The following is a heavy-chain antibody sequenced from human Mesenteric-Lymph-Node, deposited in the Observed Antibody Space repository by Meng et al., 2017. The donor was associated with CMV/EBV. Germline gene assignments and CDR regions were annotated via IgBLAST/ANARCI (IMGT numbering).Heavy chain of an antibody. J-gene: IGHJ4*02. CDR2: IYNDGSAK. V-gene: IGHV3-7*04. D-gene: IGHD2-21*01. CDR3: ARAPCGGDCYFDY. CDR1: GFTFSDDW. Sequence: GGSLRLSCAASGFTFSDDWMSWVRQAPGKGLEWVANIYNDGSAKNYLDSMKGRFTISRDNSKNSLYLQIDGLRAEDTAVYYCARAPCGGDCYFDYWGQGTLVTVSS.